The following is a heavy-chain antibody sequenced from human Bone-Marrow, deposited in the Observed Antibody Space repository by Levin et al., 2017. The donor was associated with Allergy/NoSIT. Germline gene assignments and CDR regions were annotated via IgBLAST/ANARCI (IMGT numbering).Heavy chain of an antibody. D-gene: IGHD3-16*02. CDR1: GGSISSSNW. Sequence: GSLRLSCAVSGGSISSSNWWSWVRQPPGKGLEWIGEIYHSGSTNYNPSLKSRVTISVDKSKNQFSLKLSSVTAADTAVYYFARDLAYYDYIWGSYRYFAFDIWGQGTMVTVSS. J-gene: IGHJ3*02. V-gene: IGHV4-4*02. CDR2: IYHSGST. CDR3: ARDLAYYDYIWGSYRYFAFDI.